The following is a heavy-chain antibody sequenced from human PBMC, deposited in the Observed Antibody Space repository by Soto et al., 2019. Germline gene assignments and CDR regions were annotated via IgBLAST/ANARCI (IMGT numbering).Heavy chain of an antibody. CDR3: ARDSDPVVVMTHFDY. CDR2: IWYDGSNE. V-gene: IGHV3-33*01. J-gene: IGHJ4*02. D-gene: IGHD2-21*01. CDR1: GFTFSSYG. Sequence: QVQLVESRGGVVQPGRSLRLSCAASGFTFSSYGMHWVRQAPGKGLEWVAVIWYDGSNEYYVDSVKGRFTISRDNSKNTLFLQMNTLRAEDTAVYYCARDSDPVVVMTHFDYWGQGTLVTVSS.